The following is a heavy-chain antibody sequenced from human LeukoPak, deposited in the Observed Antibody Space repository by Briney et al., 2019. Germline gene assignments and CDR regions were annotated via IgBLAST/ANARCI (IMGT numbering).Heavy chain of an antibody. V-gene: IGHV1-69*05. CDR1: GGTFSSYA. CDR3: AKGAVIALGPGSYYSSSMTV. D-gene: IGHD2/OR15-2a*01. CDR2: IIPLFGIA. Sequence: SVKVSCKASGGTFSSYALSWVRQAPGQRLEWMGGIIPLFGIASYAQRFQGRVTITTDESTITAYMELSSLRSEDTAVNSGAKGAVIALGPGSYYSSSMTVWAKGPRSPSP. J-gene: IGHJ6*03.